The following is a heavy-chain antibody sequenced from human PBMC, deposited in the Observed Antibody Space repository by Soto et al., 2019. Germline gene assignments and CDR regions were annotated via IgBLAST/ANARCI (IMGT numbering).Heavy chain of an antibody. Sequence: GESLKISCKGSGYSFTSYWIGWVRQMPGKGLEWMGIIYPGDSDTRYSPSFQGQVTISADKSISTAYLQWSSLKASDTAMYYCARTPAAQNHNNWFDPWGQGTLVTVSS. CDR2: IYPGDSDT. V-gene: IGHV5-51*01. J-gene: IGHJ5*02. D-gene: IGHD6-13*01. CDR3: ARTPAAQNHNNWFDP. CDR1: GYSFTSYW.